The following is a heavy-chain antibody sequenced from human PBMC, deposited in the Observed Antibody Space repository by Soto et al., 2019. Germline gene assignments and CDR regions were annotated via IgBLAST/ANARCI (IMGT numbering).Heavy chain of an antibody. J-gene: IGHJ6*02. CDR1: GGSISSYY. Sequence: SETLSLTCTVSGGSISSYYWSWIRQPPGKGLEWIWYIYYSGSTNYNPSLKSRVTISVDTSKNQFSLKLSSVTAADTAVYYCARVGVPYSSGWYGYYYYGMDVWGQGTTVTVSS. D-gene: IGHD6-19*01. CDR2: IYYSGST. V-gene: IGHV4-59*01. CDR3: ARVGVPYSSGWYGYYYYGMDV.